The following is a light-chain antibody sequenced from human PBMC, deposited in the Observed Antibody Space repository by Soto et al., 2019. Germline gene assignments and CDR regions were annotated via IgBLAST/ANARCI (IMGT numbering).Light chain of an antibody. CDR2: GAS. Sequence: IVLTQWAATLSVSAGERSALACRASQRFXRNLGWYQPKPGQAPRLLXDGASSSATGIPARLSGGGSATDFTRTISRLEPYDCAGYYCQQFSSYTRTFGGGTKVDIK. CDR1: QRFXRN. CDR3: QQFSSYTRT. J-gene: IGKJ4*01. V-gene: IGKV3-15*01.